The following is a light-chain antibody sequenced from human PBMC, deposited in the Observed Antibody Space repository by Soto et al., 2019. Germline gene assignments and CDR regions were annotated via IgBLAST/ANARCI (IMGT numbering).Light chain of an antibody. CDR2: DST. CDR1: QSIHTS. CDR3: QQRNVWPPIT. Sequence: DIVMTQSPDSLSLSPVERHTLFFRASQSIHTSLAWYQQKSGKPPRLVIYDSTLRANGVPDRFGGSRSGTEFTLTINSLEPEDFAVYYCQQRNVWPPITFGQGTRLEIK. V-gene: IGKV3-11*01. J-gene: IGKJ5*01.